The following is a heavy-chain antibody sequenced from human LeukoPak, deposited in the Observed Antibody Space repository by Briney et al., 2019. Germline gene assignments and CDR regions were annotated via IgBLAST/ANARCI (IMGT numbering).Heavy chain of an antibody. J-gene: IGHJ4*02. D-gene: IGHD4-17*01. CDR3: ARDPNGVTTHYFDY. Sequence: PSETLSLTCTVSGGSISSGGYYWSWIRQHPGKGLEWIGYIYYSGSTYYNPSLKSRVTISVDTSKNQFSLKLSSVTAADTAVYYCARDPNGVTTHYFDYWGQGTLVTVSS. V-gene: IGHV4-31*03. CDR1: GGSISSGGYY. CDR2: IYYSGST.